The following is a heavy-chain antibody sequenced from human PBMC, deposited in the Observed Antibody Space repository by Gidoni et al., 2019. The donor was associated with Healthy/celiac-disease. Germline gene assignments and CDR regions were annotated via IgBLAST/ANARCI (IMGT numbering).Heavy chain of an antibody. J-gene: IGHJ4*02. CDR3: ASLTNYYDSSGLHYYFDY. D-gene: IGHD3-22*01. CDR1: GGSISSSSYY. CDR2: IYYSGST. Sequence: QLQLQESGPGLVKPSETLSLTCTVSGGSISSSSYYWGWIRQPPGKGLEWIGSIYYSGSTYYNPSLKSRVTISVDTSKNQFSLKLSSVTAADTAVYYCASLTNYYDSSGLHYYFDYWGQGTLVTVSS. V-gene: IGHV4-39*01.